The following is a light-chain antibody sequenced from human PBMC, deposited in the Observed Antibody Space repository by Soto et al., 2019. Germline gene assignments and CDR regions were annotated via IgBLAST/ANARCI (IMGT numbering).Light chain of an antibody. CDR2: GAS. V-gene: IGKV3-15*01. CDR3: QQYNNWPET. J-gene: IGKJ1*01. Sequence: EIVMTQSPATLSVSPGERATLSFSASQSVSSNLAWYQQKPGQAPRLLIYGASTRATDVPARFSGSGSGTEFTLTISSLQSEDFAVYYCQQYNNWPETFGQGTKVDIK. CDR1: QSVSSN.